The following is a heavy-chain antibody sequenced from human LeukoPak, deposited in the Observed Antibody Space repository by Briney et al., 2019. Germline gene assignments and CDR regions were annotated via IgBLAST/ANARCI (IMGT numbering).Heavy chain of an antibody. D-gene: IGHD5-12*01. CDR1: GGSISSYY. J-gene: IGHJ4*02. CDR2: IYYSGST. CDR3: ARNSGCVDY. V-gene: IGHV4-59*08. Sequence: SETLSLTYTVSGGSISSYYWSWIRQPPGKGLEWIGYIYYSGSTNYNPSLKSRVTISVDTSKNQFSLKLSSVTAADTAVYYCARNSGCVDYWGQGTLVTVSS.